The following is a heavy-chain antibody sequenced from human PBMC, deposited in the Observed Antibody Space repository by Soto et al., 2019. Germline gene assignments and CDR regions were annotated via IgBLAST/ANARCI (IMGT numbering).Heavy chain of an antibody. CDR1: GGYVISGSYY. V-gene: IGHV4-61*01. D-gene: IGHD6-13*01. Sequence: SETLSLTCTVSGGYVISGSYYWSWIRQPPGKGLEWIGYIYYSGSTNYNPSLKSRVTISVDTSKNQFSLKLSSVTAADTAVYYCARDPAPTYSSSWARFDYWGQGTLVTVSS. CDR2: IYYSGST. J-gene: IGHJ4*02. CDR3: ARDPAPTYSSSWARFDY.